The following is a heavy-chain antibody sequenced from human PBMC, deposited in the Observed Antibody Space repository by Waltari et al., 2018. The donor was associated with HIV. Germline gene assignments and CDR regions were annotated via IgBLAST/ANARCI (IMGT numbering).Heavy chain of an antibody. V-gene: IGHV3-30*18. J-gene: IGHJ4*02. D-gene: IGHD3-22*01. CDR3: AKGTGSGYYDSSGYFLG. Sequence: QVQLVESGGGVVQPGRSLRLSCAASGFTFSSYGMHWVRQAPGKGLEWVAVISYDGSNKYYADSVKGRFTISRDKSKNTLYLQMNSLRAEDTAVYYCAKGTGSGYYDSSGYFLGWGQGTLVTVSS. CDR2: ISYDGSNK. CDR1: GFTFSSYG.